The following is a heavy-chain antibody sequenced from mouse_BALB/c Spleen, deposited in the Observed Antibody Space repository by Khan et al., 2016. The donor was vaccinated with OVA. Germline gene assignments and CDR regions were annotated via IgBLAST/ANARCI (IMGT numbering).Heavy chain of an antibody. Sequence: QVQLKQPGAELARPGASVKMSCKASGYTFTSYTIHWIKKRPGQGLEWIGYINPSNGYTNYNQKFKDKATLTTDKSSTTAYLQLSSLTSDDSAVYNCVRDGAYHRNDGWVAYWGQGTMVTVSA. CDR3: VRDGAYHRNDGWVAY. D-gene: IGHD2-14*01. J-gene: IGHJ3*01. CDR1: GYTFTSYT. V-gene: IGHV1-4*01. CDR2: INPSNGYT.